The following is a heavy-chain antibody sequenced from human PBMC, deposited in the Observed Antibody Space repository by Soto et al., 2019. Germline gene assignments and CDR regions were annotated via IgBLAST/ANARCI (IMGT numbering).Heavy chain of an antibody. CDR3: TTVTYYDSSGYGFDY. CDR1: GCTFSNAW. CDR2: IKSKTDGGTT. D-gene: IGHD3-22*01. V-gene: IGHV3-15*07. Sequence: LRLSCAASGCTFSNAWMNWFRQAPGKGLEWVGRIKSKTDGGTTDYAAPVKGRFTISRDDSKNTLYLQMNSLKTEDTAVYYCTTVTYYDSSGYGFDYWGQGTLVTVSS. J-gene: IGHJ4*02.